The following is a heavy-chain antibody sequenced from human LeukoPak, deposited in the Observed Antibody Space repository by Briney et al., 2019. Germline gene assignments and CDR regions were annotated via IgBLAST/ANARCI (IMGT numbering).Heavy chain of an antibody. CDR3: ARDCIAAAGTKGAFDI. CDR2: IYHSGST. D-gene: IGHD6-13*01. Sequence: SETLSLTCTVSGYSISSGYYWGWIRQPPGKGLEWIGSIYHSGSTYYNPSLKSRVTISVDTSKNQFSLKLSSVTAADTAVYYCARDCIAAAGTKGAFDIWGQGTMVTVSS. CDR1: GYSISSGYY. J-gene: IGHJ3*02. V-gene: IGHV4-38-2*02.